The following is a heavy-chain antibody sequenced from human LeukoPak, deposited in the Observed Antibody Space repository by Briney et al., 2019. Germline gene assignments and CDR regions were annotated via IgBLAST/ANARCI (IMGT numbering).Heavy chain of an antibody. CDR2: ISWNSGSI. CDR3: AKGPMHEAVAGHFDY. Sequence: GGSLRLSCAASGFTFDDYAMHWVRQAPGKGLEWVSGISWNSGSIGYADSVKGRFTISRDNAENSLYLQMNSLRTEDTALYYCAKGPMHEAVAGHFDYWGQGTLVTVSS. CDR1: GFTFDDYA. D-gene: IGHD6-19*01. J-gene: IGHJ4*02. V-gene: IGHV3-9*01.